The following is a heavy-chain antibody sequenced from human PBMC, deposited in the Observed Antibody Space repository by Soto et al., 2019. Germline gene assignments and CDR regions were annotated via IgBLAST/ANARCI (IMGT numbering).Heavy chain of an antibody. D-gene: IGHD4-17*01. CDR3: AKVVVAVTGFDN. J-gene: IGHJ4*02. CDR2: IGATGATT. Sequence: EVPLLESGGGLIQPGGSLRLSFAASRFTFSNYAMSWVRQAPGKGLEWVSSIGATGATTYYADSVKGRFTISRDNSKNTLYLQMNSLRAEDTAVYYCAKVVVAVTGFDNWGQGTLVTVSS. CDR1: RFTFSNYA. V-gene: IGHV3-23*01.